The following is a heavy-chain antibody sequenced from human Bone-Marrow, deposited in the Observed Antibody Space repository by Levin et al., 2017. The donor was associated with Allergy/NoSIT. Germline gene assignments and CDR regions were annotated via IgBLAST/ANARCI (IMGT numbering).Heavy chain of an antibody. Sequence: GESLKISCKASGYTFTSYGISWVRQAPGQGLEWMGWISAYNGNTNYAQKLQGRVTMTTDTSTSTAYMELRSLRSDDTAVYYCARDSAAAGTRLLYYDDGMDVWGQGTTVTVSS. V-gene: IGHV1-18*01. CDR1: GYTFTSYG. D-gene: IGHD6-13*01. J-gene: IGHJ6*02. CDR2: ISAYNGNT. CDR3: ARDSAAAGTRLLYYDDGMDV.